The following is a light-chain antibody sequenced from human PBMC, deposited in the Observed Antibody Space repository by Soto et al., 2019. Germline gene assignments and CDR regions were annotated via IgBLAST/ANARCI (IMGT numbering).Light chain of an antibody. CDR3: LLYMGNGIYL. J-gene: IGLJ1*01. Sequence: QTVVTQEPAVSVSPGGTVTLTCGLRSAPLSTTYYPAWCQQAPGQPPRTLIYSTNTHSSGVPDRFSGSIRGNKAALTITGAQADDEAYYYCLLYMGNGIYLFGPGTKVTVL. CDR2: STN. CDR1: SAPLSTTYY. V-gene: IGLV8-61*01.